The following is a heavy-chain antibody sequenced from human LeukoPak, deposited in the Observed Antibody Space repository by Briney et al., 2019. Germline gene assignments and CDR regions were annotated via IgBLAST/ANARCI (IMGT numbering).Heavy chain of an antibody. J-gene: IGHJ4*02. CDR1: GFTFSSYG. Sequence: PGGSLRLSCAASGFTFSSYGMSCVRQAPGKGPEWVSAISGSDGRTYYADSVKGRFTISKDNSKNTVDLLMHSVTAEDTALYYCARGRFGDPLNYWGQGTLVTVSS. D-gene: IGHD3-10*01. V-gene: IGHV3-23*01. CDR3: ARGRFGDPLNY. CDR2: ISGSDGRT.